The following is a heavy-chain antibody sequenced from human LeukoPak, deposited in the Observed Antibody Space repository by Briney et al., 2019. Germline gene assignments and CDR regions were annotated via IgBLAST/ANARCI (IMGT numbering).Heavy chain of an antibody. CDR2: IIPIFGTA. V-gene: IGHV1-69*05. CDR3: ARGYCSGGSCYDNWFDP. D-gene: IGHD2-15*01. J-gene: IGHJ5*02. Sequence: SVKVSCKASGYTFTSYDINWVRQATGQGLEWMGRIIPIFGTANYAQKFQGRVTITTDESTSTAYMELSSLRSEDTAVYYCARGYCSGGSCYDNWFDPWGQGTLVTVSS. CDR1: GYTFTSYD.